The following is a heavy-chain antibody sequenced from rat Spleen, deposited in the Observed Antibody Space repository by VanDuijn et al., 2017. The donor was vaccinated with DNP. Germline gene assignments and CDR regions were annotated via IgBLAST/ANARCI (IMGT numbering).Heavy chain of an antibody. CDR3: TREDAGVDA. D-gene: IGHD3-2*01. J-gene: IGHJ4*01. CDR2: INKDSSRI. V-gene: IGHV4-2*01. Sequence: GLEWIGEINKDSSRINYNTSLRDKFIISRDNVQNTLYLQTSTLGSEDTAIYFCTREDAGVDAWGQGASVTVSS.